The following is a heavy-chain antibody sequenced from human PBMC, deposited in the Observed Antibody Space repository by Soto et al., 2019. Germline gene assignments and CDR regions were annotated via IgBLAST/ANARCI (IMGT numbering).Heavy chain of an antibody. J-gene: IGHJ4*02. CDR1: GFTFSSYS. D-gene: IGHD2-2*01. V-gene: IGHV3-21*01. CDR3: ATTCDSASCYGIDY. CDR2: MSSSGSNI. Sequence: EVQLVESGGGMVKPGGSLRLSCAASGFTFSSYSVNWVRQAPGKGLEWVSYMSSSGSNIHYADSVRGRFTISRDNAKNSLYLQMNSMRAEYTAVYYCATTCDSASCYGIDYWGQGTLVTVSS.